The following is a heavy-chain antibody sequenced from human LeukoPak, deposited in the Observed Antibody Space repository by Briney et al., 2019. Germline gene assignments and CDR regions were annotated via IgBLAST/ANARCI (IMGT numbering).Heavy chain of an antibody. CDR1: GYTFTSYY. J-gene: IGHJ5*02. CDR3: AREGTSGTHLNWFDP. V-gene: IGHV1-46*01. Sequence: ASVKVSCKASGYTFTSYYMHWVRQAPGQGLEWMGIINPSGGSTSYAQKFQGRVTMTRDTSTSTVYMELSSLGSEDTAVYYCAREGTSGTHLNWFDPWGQGTLVTVSS. CDR2: INPSGGST. D-gene: IGHD1-1*01.